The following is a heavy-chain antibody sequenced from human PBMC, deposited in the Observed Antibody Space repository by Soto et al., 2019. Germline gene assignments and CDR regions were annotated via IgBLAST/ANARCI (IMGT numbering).Heavy chain of an antibody. J-gene: IGHJ4*02. CDR1: GGSISSYY. D-gene: IGHD3-22*01. CDR2: IYYSGST. V-gene: IGHV4-59*01. Sequence: PSETLSLTCTVSGGSISSYYWSWIRQPPGKGLEWIGYIYYSGSTNYNPSLKSRVTISVDTSKNQFSLKLSSVTAADTAVYYCAHSGYYYSFDYWGQGTLVTVSS. CDR3: AHSGYYYSFDY.